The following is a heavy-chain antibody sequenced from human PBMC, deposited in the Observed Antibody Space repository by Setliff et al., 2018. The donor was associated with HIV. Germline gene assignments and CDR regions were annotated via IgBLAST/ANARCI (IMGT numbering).Heavy chain of an antibody. V-gene: IGHV3-15*01. CDR3: ATGSSAAFDI. CDR2: IKSKTDGGTT. Sequence: PGGSLRLSCAASGLTFSNAWMSWVRQAPGKGLEWVGRIKSKTDGGTTDYAAPVKGRLTISRDDSKNTLYLQVNSLKTEDTAVYYCATGSSAAFDIWGQGTMVTVSS. CDR1: GLTFSNAW. J-gene: IGHJ3*02. D-gene: IGHD3-10*01.